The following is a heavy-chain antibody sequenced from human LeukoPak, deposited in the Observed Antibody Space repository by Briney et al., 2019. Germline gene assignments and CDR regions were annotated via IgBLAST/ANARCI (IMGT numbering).Heavy chain of an antibody. D-gene: IGHD3-22*01. Sequence: VASVKVSCKASGGTFSSYAISWVRQAPGQGLEWMGGIIPIFGTANYAQKFQGRVTITADESTSTAYMELSSLRSEDTAVYYCARSPLHYYDSSGYYYDYYYGMDVWGQGTTVTVSS. V-gene: IGHV1-69*13. CDR2: IIPIFGTA. J-gene: IGHJ6*02. CDR1: GGTFSSYA. CDR3: ARSPLHYYDSSGYYYDYYYGMDV.